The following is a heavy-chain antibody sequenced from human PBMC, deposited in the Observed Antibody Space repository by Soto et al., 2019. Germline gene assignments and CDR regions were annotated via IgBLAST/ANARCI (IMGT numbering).Heavy chain of an antibody. J-gene: IGHJ3*02. V-gene: IGHV4-4*02. CDR2: IYHSGST. CDR1: GGSISSSNW. CDR3: AGLPYYYGSGSYYNGDAFDI. Sequence: PSETLSLTCAVSGGSISSSNWWSWVRQPPGKGLEWIGEIYHSGSTNYNPSLKSRVTISVDKSKNQFSLKLSSVTAADTAVYYCAGLPYYYGSGSYYNGDAFDIWGQGTMVTVSS. D-gene: IGHD3-10*01.